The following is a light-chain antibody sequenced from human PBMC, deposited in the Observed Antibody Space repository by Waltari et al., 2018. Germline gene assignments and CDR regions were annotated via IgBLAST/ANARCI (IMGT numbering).Light chain of an antibody. J-gene: IGKJ1*01. Sequence: DIQMTQSPSTLSASVGDRVTITCRASQSVNSWVAWYQQKPGKAPKHLIFKASNLESGVPSRFSGSGSGTEFTLTISSLQPEDVAVYYCQQYYSTPPTFGQGTKVEIK. CDR3: QQYYSTPPT. CDR1: QSVNSW. CDR2: KAS. V-gene: IGKV1-5*03.